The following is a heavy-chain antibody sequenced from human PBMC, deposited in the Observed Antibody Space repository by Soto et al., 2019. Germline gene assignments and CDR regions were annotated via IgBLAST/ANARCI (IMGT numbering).Heavy chain of an antibody. Sequence: QVQLVQSGAEVKKPGASVKVSCKASGYTFTSYAMHWVRQAPGQRLKWMGWINAGNGNTKYSQKFQGRVTITRDTSASTAYMKMSSLRSEDTAVYYCARGLNGYLHYFDYWGQGTLVTVSS. CDR3: ARGLNGYLHYFDY. CDR1: GYTFTSYA. J-gene: IGHJ4*02. D-gene: IGHD5-18*01. CDR2: INAGNGNT. V-gene: IGHV1-3*01.